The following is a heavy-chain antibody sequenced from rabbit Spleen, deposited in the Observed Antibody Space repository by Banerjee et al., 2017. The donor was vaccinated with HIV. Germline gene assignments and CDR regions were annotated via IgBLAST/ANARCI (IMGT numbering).Heavy chain of an antibody. Sequence: QSLEESGGGLVKPGASLTLTCKASGFDFNSGYDMCWVRQAPGKGLEWIACIYADSSDYIYSATWAKGRFTISKTSSTTLTLQMTSLTAADTATYFCARDTGTSFSTYGMDLWGPGTLVTVS. V-gene: IGHV1S40*01. CDR3: ARDTGTSFSTYGMDL. J-gene: IGHJ6*01. CDR2: IYADSSDYI. CDR1: GFDFNSGYD. D-gene: IGHD8-1*01.